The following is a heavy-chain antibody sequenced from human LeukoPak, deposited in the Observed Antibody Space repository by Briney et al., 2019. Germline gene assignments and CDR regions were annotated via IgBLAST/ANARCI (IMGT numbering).Heavy chain of an antibody. D-gene: IGHD6-13*01. J-gene: IGHJ4*02. V-gene: IGHV3-30*18. CDR3: AKARWSAALYYFDY. CDR1: GFTFRSYG. CDR2: IAYDGSNK. Sequence: PGRSLRLSCAASGFTFRSYGMHWVRQAPGKGLEWVAVIAYDGSNKYYEDSVKGRFTISRDNSKKTLYLQMNRLRAEDTAVYYCAKARWSAALYYFDYWGQGTLVTVSS.